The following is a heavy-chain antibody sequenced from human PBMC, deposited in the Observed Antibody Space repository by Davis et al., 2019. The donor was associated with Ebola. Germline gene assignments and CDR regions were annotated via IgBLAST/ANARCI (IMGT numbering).Heavy chain of an antibody. V-gene: IGHV3-11*01. CDR2: ISNSGSAI. D-gene: IGHD6-13*01. Sequence: GESLKISCEASGFTLSDFYMSWIRLVPGQGLEWLSYISNSGSAIYYADSVKGRFTTSRDNAKNSLFLQLNSLRPEDTAIYYCARDLSGYSNWYYFDSWGQGTQVTVSS. J-gene: IGHJ4*02. CDR1: GFTLSDFY. CDR3: ARDLSGYSNWYYFDS.